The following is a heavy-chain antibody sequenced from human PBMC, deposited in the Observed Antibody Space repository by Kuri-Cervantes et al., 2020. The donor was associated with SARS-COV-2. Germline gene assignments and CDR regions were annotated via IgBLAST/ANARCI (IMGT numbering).Heavy chain of an antibody. D-gene: IGHD2-21*01. Sequence: SETLSLTCTVSGGSISSSSYYWGWIRQPPGKGLEWIGSIYYSWSTYYNPSLKSRVTISVDTSKNQFSLKLSSVTAADTAVYYCARQGVVIAIKGWFDPWGQGTLVTVSS. J-gene: IGHJ5*02. CDR2: IYYSWST. V-gene: IGHV4-39*01. CDR1: GGSISSSSYY. CDR3: ARQGVVIAIKGWFDP.